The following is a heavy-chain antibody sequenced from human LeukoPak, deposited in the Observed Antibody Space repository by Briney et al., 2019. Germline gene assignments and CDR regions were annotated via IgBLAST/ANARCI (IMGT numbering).Heavy chain of an antibody. J-gene: IGHJ3*02. CDR1: GYSFTNYW. CDR3: ASSRGSYYDALDI. CDR2: IYPGDSDT. Sequence: GESLKISCKGSGYSFTNYWIAWVRQMPGKGLEWMGIIYPGDSDTRYSPSFQGQVTISADKSISTAYLQWSSLKASDTAIYYCASSRGSYYDALDIWGQGTMVTVSS. V-gene: IGHV5-51*01. D-gene: IGHD1-26*01.